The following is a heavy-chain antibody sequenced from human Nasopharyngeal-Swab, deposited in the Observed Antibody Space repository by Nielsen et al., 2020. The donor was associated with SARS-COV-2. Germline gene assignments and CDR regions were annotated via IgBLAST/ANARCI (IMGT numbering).Heavy chain of an antibody. CDR2: IYYSGST. Sequence: GSLRLSCTFSGGSISSYYWSWIRQPPGKGLEWIGYIYYSGSTNYNPSLKSRVTISVDTSKNQFSLKLSSVTAADTAVYYCASSHLGGYFWSGYYPFDYWGQGTLVTVSS. V-gene: IGHV4-59*01. CDR3: ASSHLGGYFWSGYYPFDY. CDR1: GGSISSYY. D-gene: IGHD3-3*01. J-gene: IGHJ4*02.